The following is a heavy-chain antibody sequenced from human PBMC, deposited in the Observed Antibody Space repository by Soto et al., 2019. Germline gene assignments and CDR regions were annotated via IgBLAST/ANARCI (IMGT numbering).Heavy chain of an antibody. D-gene: IGHD2-21*02. J-gene: IGHJ4*02. V-gene: IGHV1-24*01. Sequence: ASVKVSCKVSGYTLTELSMHWVRQAPGKGLEWMGGFDPEDGETIYAQKFQGRVTMTEDTSTDTAYMELSSLRSEDTAVYYCATPDVVVTAMRWPFDYWGQGTLVTVSS. CDR1: GYTLTELS. CDR2: FDPEDGET. CDR3: ATPDVVVTAMRWPFDY.